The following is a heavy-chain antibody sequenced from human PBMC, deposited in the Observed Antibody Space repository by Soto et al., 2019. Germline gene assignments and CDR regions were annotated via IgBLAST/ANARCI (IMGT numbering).Heavy chain of an antibody. Sequence: VGSLRLSCAASGFTFSSYEMNWVRQAPGKGLEWVSYISSSGSTIYYADSVKGRFTISRDNAKNSLYLQMNSLRAEDTAVYYCARDPEPTNSWPYNCFDPCGQRTLVTVSS. CDR1: GFTFSSYE. V-gene: IGHV3-48*03. J-gene: IGHJ5*02. D-gene: IGHD1-1*01. CDR2: ISSSGSTI. CDR3: ARDPEPTNSWPYNCFDP.